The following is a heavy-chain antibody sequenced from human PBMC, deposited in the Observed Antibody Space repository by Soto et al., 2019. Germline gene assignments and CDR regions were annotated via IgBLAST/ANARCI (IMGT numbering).Heavy chain of an antibody. Sequence: GASVKVSCKASGYTFTSYYIHWVRQAPGQGLEWMGWINPITGGTNYAPRFQGRVTMTRDTSITTAYMELSRLRAEDTALYYCAKSYSSNWYDYFDCWGQGTLVTVSS. J-gene: IGHJ4*02. V-gene: IGHV1-2*02. CDR2: INPITGGT. D-gene: IGHD6-13*01. CDR1: GYTFTSYY. CDR3: AKSYSSNWYDYFDC.